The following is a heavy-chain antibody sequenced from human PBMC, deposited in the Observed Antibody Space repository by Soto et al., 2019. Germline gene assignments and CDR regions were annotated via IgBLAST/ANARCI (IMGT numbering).Heavy chain of an antibody. J-gene: IGHJ4*02. D-gene: IGHD2-2*01. CDR1: GFTFSSYA. CDR3: AKFKEDIVVVPAAMPPYYFDY. Sequence: GGSLRLSCAASGFTFSSYAMSWVRQAPGKGLEWVSAISGSGGSTYYADSVKGRFTISRDNSKNTPYLQMNSLRAEDTAVYYCAKFKEDIVVVPAAMPPYYFDYWGQGTLVTVSS. CDR2: ISGSGGST. V-gene: IGHV3-23*01.